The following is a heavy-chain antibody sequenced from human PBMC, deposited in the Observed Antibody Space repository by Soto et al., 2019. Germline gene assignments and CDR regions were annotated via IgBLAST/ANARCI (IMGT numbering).Heavy chain of an antibody. CDR2: INAGNGNT. J-gene: IGHJ4*02. Sequence: ASVKVSCKASGYTFTSYAMHWVRQAPGQRLEWMGWINAGNGNTKYSQKFQGRVTITRDTSASTAYMELSSLRSEDTAVYYCVRGRIAARPVAYFDYWGQGTLVTVSS. CDR3: VRGRIAARPVAYFDY. CDR1: GYTFTSYA. V-gene: IGHV1-3*01. D-gene: IGHD6-6*01.